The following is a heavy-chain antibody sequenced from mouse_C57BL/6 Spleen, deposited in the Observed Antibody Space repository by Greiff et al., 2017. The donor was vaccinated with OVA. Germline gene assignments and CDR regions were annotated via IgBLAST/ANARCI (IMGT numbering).Heavy chain of an antibody. CDR2: IDPSDSET. J-gene: IGHJ3*01. CDR1: GYTFTSYW. CDR3: ARSAVGFAWFAY. Sequence: QVQLQQPGAELVRPGSSVKLSCKASGYTFTSYWMHWVKQRPIQGLEWIGNIDPSDSETHYNQKFKDKATLTVDKSSSTAYMQLSSLTSEDSAVYYCARSAVGFAWFAYWGQGTLVTVSA. V-gene: IGHV1-52*01. D-gene: IGHD3-3*01.